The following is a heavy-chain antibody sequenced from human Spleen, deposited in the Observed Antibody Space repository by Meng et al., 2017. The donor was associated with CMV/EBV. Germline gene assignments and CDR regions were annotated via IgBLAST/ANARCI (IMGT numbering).Heavy chain of an antibody. D-gene: IGHD3-3*01. J-gene: IGHJ4*02. CDR3: ARQGVLRFLEWLPTPPDY. V-gene: IGHV4-39*01. CDR2: IYYSGST. CDR1: ISSSSYY. Sequence: ISSSSYYWGWIRQPQGKGLEWIGSIYYSGSTYYSSSLKSRVTISVDTSKNQFSLKLSSVTAADTAVYYCARQGVLRFLEWLPTPPDYWGQGTLVTVSS.